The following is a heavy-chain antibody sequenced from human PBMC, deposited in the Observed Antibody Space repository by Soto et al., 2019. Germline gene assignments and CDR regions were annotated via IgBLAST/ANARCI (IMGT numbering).Heavy chain of an antibody. CDR2: ISGSGGST. D-gene: IGHD3-16*02. V-gene: IGHV3-23*01. J-gene: IGHJ4*02. Sequence: VGSLRLSCAASGFTFSSYAMSWVRQAPGKGLEWVSAISGSGGSTYYADSVKGRFTISGDNSKNTLYLQMNSLRAEDTAVYYCIWGSYRGSSYWGQGTLVTVSS. CDR3: IWGSYRGSSY. CDR1: GFTFSSYA.